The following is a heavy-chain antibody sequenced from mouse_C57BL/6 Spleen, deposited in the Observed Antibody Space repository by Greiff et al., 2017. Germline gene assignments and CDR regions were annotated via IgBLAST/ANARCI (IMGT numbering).Heavy chain of an antibody. V-gene: IGHV1-80*01. CDR2: LYPGDGDT. CDR1: GYAFSSYW. D-gene: IGHD1-1*02. CDR3: ARSRGGYAMDY. Sequence: QVQLKESGAELVKPGASVKISCKASGYAFSSYWMNWVKQRPGKGLEWIGQLYPGDGDTNYNGKFKGKATLTADKSSSTAYMQLSSLTSEDSAVYFCARSRGGYAMDYWGQGPSVTVSS. J-gene: IGHJ4*01.